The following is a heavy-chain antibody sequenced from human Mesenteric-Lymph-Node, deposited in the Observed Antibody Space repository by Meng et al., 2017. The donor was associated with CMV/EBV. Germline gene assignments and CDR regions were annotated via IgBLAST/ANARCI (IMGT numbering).Heavy chain of an antibody. CDR3: ARGKYSSSWSSWYYFDY. V-gene: IGHV1-18*01. J-gene: IGHJ4*02. Sequence: ASVKVSCKASGYTFTSFGISWVRQAPGQGLEWMGWISAYNGYTNYAQKFQGRVTMTTDTSTSTAYMDLRSLRSDDTAVYYCARGKYSSSWSSWYYFDYWGQGTLVTVSS. CDR1: GYTFTSFG. D-gene: IGHD6-13*01. CDR2: ISAYNGYT.